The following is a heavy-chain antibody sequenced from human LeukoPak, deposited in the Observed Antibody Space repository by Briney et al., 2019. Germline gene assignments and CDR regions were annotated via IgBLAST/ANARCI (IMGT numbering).Heavy chain of an antibody. V-gene: IGHV1-2*02. CDR3: TTRLVRGDY. CDR2: IDPNSGGT. D-gene: IGHD3-10*01. CDR1: GYTFTYYGYY. J-gene: IGHJ4*02. Sequence: ASVRVSCKASGYTFTYYGYYIHWVRQPPGQGLEWMGWIDPNSGGTKYAQTFQGRVAMTRDTSITTAFMELSGLTSDDTTVSYCTTRLVRGDYWGQGTLVAVSS.